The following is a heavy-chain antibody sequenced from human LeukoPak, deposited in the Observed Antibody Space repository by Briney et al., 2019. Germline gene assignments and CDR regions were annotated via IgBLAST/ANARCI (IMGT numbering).Heavy chain of an antibody. V-gene: IGHV3-74*01. D-gene: IGHD1-14*01. J-gene: IGHJ3*01. Sequence: GGSLRLSCAASGFTFGNSWVHWVRQAPGKGLVWVSLINADGSTTSYADSVKGRFTISRDNARNTLSLEMNSLTTEDTAVYYCIVVVEPPDSDGFDVWGQGTMITVSS. CDR1: GFTFGNSW. CDR3: IVVVEPPDSDGFDV. CDR2: INADGSTT.